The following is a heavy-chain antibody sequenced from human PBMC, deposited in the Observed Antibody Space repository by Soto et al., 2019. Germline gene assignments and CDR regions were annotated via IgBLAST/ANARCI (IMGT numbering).Heavy chain of an antibody. CDR3: ARDQTTPDSSGYYFDY. D-gene: IGHD3-22*01. CDR1: GFTSSSYG. CDR2: IWYDGSNK. V-gene: IGHV3-33*01. J-gene: IGHJ4*02. Sequence: GGSLRLSCAASGFTSSSYGMHWVRQAPGKGLEWVAVIWYDGSNKYYADSVKGRFTISRDNSKNTLYLQMNSLRAEDTAVYYCARDQTTPDSSGYYFDYWGQGTLVTVSS.